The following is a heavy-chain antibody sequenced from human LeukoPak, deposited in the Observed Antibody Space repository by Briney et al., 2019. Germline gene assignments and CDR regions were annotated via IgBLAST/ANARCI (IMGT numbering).Heavy chain of an antibody. Sequence: SGTLSLTCAVSGGSISSSNWWSWVRQPPGKGLEWIGEIYHSGSTNYNPSLKSRVTISVDKSKNQFSLKLSSVTAADTAVYYCAREWDSSSFDPRASGDSWGQGTLVIVSS. CDR2: IYHSGST. D-gene: IGHD3-22*01. CDR1: GGSISSSNW. CDR3: AREWDSSSFDPRASGDS. J-gene: IGHJ4*02. V-gene: IGHV4-4*02.